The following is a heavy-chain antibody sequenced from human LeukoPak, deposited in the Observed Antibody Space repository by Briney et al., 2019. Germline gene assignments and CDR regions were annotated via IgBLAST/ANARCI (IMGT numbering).Heavy chain of an antibody. CDR2: IYYSGST. Sequence: SETLSLTCTVSDGSISSNSYYWGWIRQPPGTGLEWIANIYYSGSTYYNPSLKSRVTISVDTSKNQFSLKLSSVTAADTAVYYCALGKVVRGVIGYYYYYMDVWGKGTTVTVSS. CDR3: ALGKVVRGVIGYYYYYMDV. CDR1: DGSISSNSYY. V-gene: IGHV4-39*07. J-gene: IGHJ6*03. D-gene: IGHD3-10*01.